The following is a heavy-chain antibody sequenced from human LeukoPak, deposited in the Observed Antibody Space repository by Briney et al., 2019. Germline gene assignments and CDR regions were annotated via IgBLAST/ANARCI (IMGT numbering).Heavy chain of an antibody. CDR1: GYTFTGYY. Sequence: ASVKVSCKASGYTFTGYYLHWVRQAPGQGLEWVAWINPYSGGTNYAQKFQGRVTVTRDTSISTAFMELGRLRSDDTAVYYCARFTTIDYYFDYWGQGALVTVSS. D-gene: IGHD5-24*01. CDR3: ARFTTIDYYFDY. V-gene: IGHV1-2*02. J-gene: IGHJ4*02. CDR2: INPYSGGT.